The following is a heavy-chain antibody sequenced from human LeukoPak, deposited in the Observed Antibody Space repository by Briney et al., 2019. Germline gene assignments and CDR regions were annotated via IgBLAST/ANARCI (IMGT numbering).Heavy chain of an antibody. CDR3: ARDPISDSSSWCTPWFDP. CDR2: ISYDGSNK. V-gene: IGHV3-30*04. J-gene: IGHJ5*02. D-gene: IGHD6-13*01. Sequence: GGSLRLSCAASGFTFSSYAMHWVRQAPGKGLERVAVISYDGSNKYYADSVKGRFTISRDNSKNTLYLQMNSLRAEDTAVYYCARDPISDSSSWCTPWFDPWGQGTLVTVSS. CDR1: GFTFSSYA.